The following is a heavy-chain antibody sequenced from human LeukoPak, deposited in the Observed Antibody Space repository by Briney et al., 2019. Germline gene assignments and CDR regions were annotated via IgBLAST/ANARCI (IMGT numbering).Heavy chain of an antibody. D-gene: IGHD3-10*01. V-gene: IGHV3-30-3*01. CDR1: GFTFSSYA. Sequence: GGSLRLSCAASGFTFSSYAMYWVRQAPGKGLEWVAVISYDGSNEYYADSVKGRFTISRDNSKNTLYLQVNSLRAEDTAVYYCARDRYYGSGSYYGHCYYGMDVWGQGTTVTVSS. CDR2: ISYDGSNE. CDR3: ARDRYYGSGSYYGHCYYGMDV. J-gene: IGHJ6*02.